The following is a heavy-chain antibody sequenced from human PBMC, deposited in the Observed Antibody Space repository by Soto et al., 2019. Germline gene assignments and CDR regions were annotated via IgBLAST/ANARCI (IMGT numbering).Heavy chain of an antibody. Sequence: GGSLRLSCAASGLTFSSYEMNWVRQVPGKGLEWVSYISSSGSTIYYADSVKGRFTISRDNAKNSLYLQMNSLRAEDTAVYYCARDLPYCSSTSCYDAFDIWGQGTMVTVSS. D-gene: IGHD2-2*01. CDR3: ARDLPYCSSTSCYDAFDI. V-gene: IGHV3-48*03. CDR1: GLTFSSYE. J-gene: IGHJ3*02. CDR2: ISSSGSTI.